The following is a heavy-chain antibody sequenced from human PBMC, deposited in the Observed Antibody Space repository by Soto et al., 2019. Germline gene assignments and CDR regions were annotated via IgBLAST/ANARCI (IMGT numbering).Heavy chain of an antibody. CDR2: IKSKTGGGTT. Sequence: PGGSLRLSCAASGFTFSNAWMSWVRQAPGKGLEWVGRIKSKTGGGTTDYAAPVKGRFTISRDDSKNTLYLQMNNLKTEDTAVYYCTTDTDRFDYWGQGTLVTVSS. CDR3: TTDTDRFDY. V-gene: IGHV3-15*01. J-gene: IGHJ4*02. CDR1: GFTFSNAW.